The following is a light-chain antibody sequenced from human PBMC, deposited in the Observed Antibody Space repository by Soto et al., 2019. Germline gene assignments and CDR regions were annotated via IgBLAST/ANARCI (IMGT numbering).Light chain of an antibody. V-gene: IGKV1-12*01. Sequence: DIQMTQSPSSVSASVGDRVVITCRASQNISSWLAWYQQKPGKAPDLLIYGTSNLQSGVPSRFSGSGSGTDFTLTINSLRPEDFATYYCQQANSFPWTFGQGTKVEIK. CDR2: GTS. J-gene: IGKJ1*01. CDR3: QQANSFPWT. CDR1: QNISSW.